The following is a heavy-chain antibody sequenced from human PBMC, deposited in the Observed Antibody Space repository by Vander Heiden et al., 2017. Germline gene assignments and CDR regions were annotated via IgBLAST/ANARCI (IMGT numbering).Heavy chain of an antibody. D-gene: IGHD3-10*01. V-gene: IGHV4-59*01. CDR3: ARAARMVRGVITDAFDI. CDR1: GGSISSYY. Sequence: QVQLHDSVPELVKPTETLSLTCTVPGGSISSYYWNWLRQPPGKGLEWIGYIYYSGSTNYNPSLKSRVTISVDTSKNQFSLKLSSVTAADTAVYYCARAARMVRGVITDAFDIWGQGTMVTVSS. J-gene: IGHJ3*02. CDR2: IYYSGST.